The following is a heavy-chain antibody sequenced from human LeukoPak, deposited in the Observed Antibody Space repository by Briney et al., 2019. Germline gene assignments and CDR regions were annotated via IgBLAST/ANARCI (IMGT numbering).Heavy chain of an antibody. CDR2: IYHSGST. CDR1: GGSISSGGYS. Sequence: SETLSLTCTVSGGSISSGGYSWSWIRQPPGKGLEWIGYIYHSGSTNYNPSLKSRVTISVDTSKNQFSLKLSSVTAADTAVYYCARRGSGWYAKRGQGTLVTVSS. D-gene: IGHD6-19*01. J-gene: IGHJ4*02. V-gene: IGHV4-30-2*01. CDR3: ARRGSGWYAK.